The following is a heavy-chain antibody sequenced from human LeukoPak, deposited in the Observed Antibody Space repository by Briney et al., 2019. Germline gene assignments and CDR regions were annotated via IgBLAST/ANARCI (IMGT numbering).Heavy chain of an antibody. V-gene: IGHV4-59*12. Sequence: SETLSLTCTVSGGSISSYYWSWIRQPPGKGLEWIGYIYYSGSTNYNPSLKSRVTISVDTSKNQFSLKLSSVTAADTAVYYCAREPNYCSSTSCYLLNWFDPWGQGTLVTVSS. D-gene: IGHD2-2*01. J-gene: IGHJ5*02. CDR1: GGSISSYY. CDR3: AREPNYCSSTSCYLLNWFDP. CDR2: IYYSGST.